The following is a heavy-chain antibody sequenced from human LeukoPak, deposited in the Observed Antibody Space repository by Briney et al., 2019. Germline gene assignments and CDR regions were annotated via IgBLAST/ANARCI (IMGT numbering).Heavy chain of an antibody. D-gene: IGHD3-22*01. V-gene: IGHV4-34*01. Sequence: PSETLSLTCAVYGGSFGGYYWSWIRQPPGKGLEWIGEINHSGSTNYNPSLKSRVTISVDTSKNQFSLKLSSVTAADTAVYYCASGPRLVVVPEYYFDYWGQGTLVTVSS. CDR2: INHSGST. CDR3: ASGPRLVVVPEYYFDY. CDR1: GGSFGGYY. J-gene: IGHJ4*02.